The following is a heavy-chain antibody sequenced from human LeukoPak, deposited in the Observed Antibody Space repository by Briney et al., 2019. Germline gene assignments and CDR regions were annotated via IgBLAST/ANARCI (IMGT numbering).Heavy chain of an antibody. Sequence: GGSLRLSCAASGFTFSSYAMNWVRQALGKGLEWVSVISGSGGSTYYADSVKGRFSISRDNSKNTLYLQMNSLRAEDTAVYYCAKGGTYSGYDPSYFDYWGQGTLVTVSS. D-gene: IGHD5-12*01. V-gene: IGHV3-23*01. J-gene: IGHJ4*02. CDR2: ISGSGGST. CDR1: GFTFSSYA. CDR3: AKGGTYSGYDPSYFDY.